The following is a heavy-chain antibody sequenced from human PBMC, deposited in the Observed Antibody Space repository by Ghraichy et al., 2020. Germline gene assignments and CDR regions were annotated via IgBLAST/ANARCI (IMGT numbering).Heavy chain of an antibody. D-gene: IGHD3-3*01. CDR3: ARDGLRFLEWLSLLYGMDV. Sequence: GGSLRLSCAASGFTFSDYYMSWIRQAPGKGLEWVSYISSSGSTIYYADSVKGRFTISRDNAKNSLYLQMNSLRAEDTAVYYCARDGLRFLEWLSLLYGMDVWGQGTTVTVSS. CDR1: GFTFSDYY. J-gene: IGHJ6*02. V-gene: IGHV3-11*01. CDR2: ISSSGSTI.